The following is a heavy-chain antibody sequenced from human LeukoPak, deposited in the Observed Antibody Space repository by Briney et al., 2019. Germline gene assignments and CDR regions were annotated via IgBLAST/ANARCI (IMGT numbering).Heavy chain of an antibody. V-gene: IGHV3-23*01. Sequence: GGSLRLSCAASGFTFSSYAMSWVRQAPGKGLEWVSAISGSGGSTYYADSVKGRFTISSDNSKNTLYLQMNSLRAEDTAVYYCAKDPYYYDSSGYYNWGQGTLVTVSS. CDR1: GFTFSSYA. CDR2: ISGSGGST. D-gene: IGHD3-22*01. CDR3: AKDPYYYDSSGYYN. J-gene: IGHJ4*02.